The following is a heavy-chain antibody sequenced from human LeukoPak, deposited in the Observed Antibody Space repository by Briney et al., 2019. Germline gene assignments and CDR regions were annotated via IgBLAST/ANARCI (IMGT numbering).Heavy chain of an antibody. CDR2: ISWNSGSI. Sequence: GGSLRLSCAASGFTFDGYAMHWVRQAPGKGLEWVSGISWNSGSIGYADSVKGRFTISRDNAKNSLYLQMNSLRAEDTALYYCAKDKDFDYYCGMDVWGQGTTVTVSS. J-gene: IGHJ6*02. V-gene: IGHV3-9*01. CDR1: GFTFDGYA. D-gene: IGHD3-3*01. CDR3: AKDKDFDYYCGMDV.